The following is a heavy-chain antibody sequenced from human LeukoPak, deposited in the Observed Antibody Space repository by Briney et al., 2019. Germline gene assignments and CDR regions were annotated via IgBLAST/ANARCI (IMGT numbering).Heavy chain of an antibody. Sequence: SETLSLTCTVSGGSISSSSYYWRWIRQPPGKGLEWFGRIYYSGSTYYNPSLKSRVTISVDTSKTQFSLKRSSVTAADTAVYYCARNLNPMIVSTFLARGAFEIGGQGTMVTVSS. J-gene: IGHJ3*02. CDR2: IYYSGST. D-gene: IGHD3-22*01. CDR3: ARNLNPMIVSTFLARGAFEI. V-gene: IGHV4-39*01. CDR1: GGSISSSSYY.